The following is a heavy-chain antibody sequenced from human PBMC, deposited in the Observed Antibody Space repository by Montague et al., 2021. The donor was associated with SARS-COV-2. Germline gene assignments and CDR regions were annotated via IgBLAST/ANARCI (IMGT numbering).Heavy chain of an antibody. D-gene: IGHD2-8*01. J-gene: IGHJ6*02. CDR3: ARLLRSCSNGVGRTYYYYAMDA. V-gene: IGHV4-59*01. CDR1: GGSISGYY. Sequence: SETLSLTCTVSGGSISGYYWSWIRQSPGKGLEWIGYIYYSGSTKYNPXXXSRVTVSVDRSKNQVSLKLSSVTPADTAVYYCARLLRSCSNGVGRTYYYYAMDAWGQGTPVTVSS. CDR2: IYYSGST.